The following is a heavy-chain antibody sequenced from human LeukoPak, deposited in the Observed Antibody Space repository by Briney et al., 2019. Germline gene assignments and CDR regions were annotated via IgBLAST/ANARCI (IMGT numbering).Heavy chain of an antibody. CDR3: AKDGGLWVSAHWGDS. D-gene: IGHD7-27*01. V-gene: IGHV3-23*01. CDR2: ITTSDGNT. J-gene: IGHJ4*02. Sequence: GGSLRLSCAASGFTFSSYTMSWVRQAPGKGLEWVSTITTSDGNTYYADSVKGRFTVSRDNSKNTLSLQMNSLRAEDTAVYYCAKDGGLWVSAHWGDSWGRGTLVTVSS. CDR1: GFTFSSYT.